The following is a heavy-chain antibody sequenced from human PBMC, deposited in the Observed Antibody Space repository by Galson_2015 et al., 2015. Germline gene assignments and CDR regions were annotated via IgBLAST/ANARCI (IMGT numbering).Heavy chain of an antibody. Sequence: SLRLSCAASGFTFSSYWMHWVRQAPGKGLVWVSRINSDGSSTSYADSVKGRFTISRDNAKNTLYLQMNSLRAVDTAVYYCARARWYDILTGLDAFDIWGQGTMVTVSS. CDR3: ARARWYDILTGLDAFDI. D-gene: IGHD3-9*01. J-gene: IGHJ3*02. CDR1: GFTFSSYW. CDR2: INSDGSST. V-gene: IGHV3-74*01.